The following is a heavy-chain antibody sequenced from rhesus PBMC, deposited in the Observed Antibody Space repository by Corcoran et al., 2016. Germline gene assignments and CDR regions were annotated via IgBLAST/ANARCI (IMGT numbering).Heavy chain of an antibody. J-gene: IGHJ5-1*01. CDR3: TREGTLRGNRFDV. CDR1: DFLFITNS. CDR2: ICPYSGKR. D-gene: IGHD2-33*01. V-gene: IGHV1-180*01. Sequence: VRLLQCGPVINNHGAPGKLPGMDSDFLFITNSPPRVINPTDKGIEWIGLICPYSGKRDYAQKLQGKVTITTDTSTNTDYMELSSLRSEDTAVYYCTREGTLRGNRFDVWGPGVLVTVSS.